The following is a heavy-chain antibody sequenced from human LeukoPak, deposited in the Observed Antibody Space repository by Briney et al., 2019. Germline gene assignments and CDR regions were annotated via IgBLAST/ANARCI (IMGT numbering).Heavy chain of an antibody. Sequence: SETLSLTCAVYGGSFSGYYWSWIRQPPGKGLEWIGEINHSGSTNYNPSLKSRVTISVDTSKNQFSLRVRSVTAADTAVYSCARSSGGALNWFDPWGQGILVTVSS. V-gene: IGHV4-34*01. D-gene: IGHD1-14*01. CDR3: ARSSGGALNWFDP. CDR2: INHSGST. CDR1: GGSFSGYY. J-gene: IGHJ5*02.